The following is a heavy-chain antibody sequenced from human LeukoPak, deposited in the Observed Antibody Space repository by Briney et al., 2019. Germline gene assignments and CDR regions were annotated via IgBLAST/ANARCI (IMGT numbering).Heavy chain of an antibody. CDR1: GGSISSYY. D-gene: IGHD2-21*01. V-gene: IGHV4-39*07. CDR3: ARFGGGETDY. J-gene: IGHJ4*02. Sequence: SETLSLTCTVSGGSISSYYWGWIRQPPGKGLEWIGSIYYSGSTYYNPSLKSRVTISVDTSKNQFSLKLSSVTAADTAVYYCARFGGGETDYWGQGTLVTVSS. CDR2: IYYSGST.